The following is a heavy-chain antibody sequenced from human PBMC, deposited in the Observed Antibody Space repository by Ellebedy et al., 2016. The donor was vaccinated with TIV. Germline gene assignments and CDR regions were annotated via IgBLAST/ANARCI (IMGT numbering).Heavy chain of an antibody. Sequence: GESLKISCAASGFTFSDCYMNWIRQAPGKGLEWISYISTSGSLIYYADSVKGRSTISRDNAKNSVYLQIDRRRAEDTAVYYCAASEYMSGWSAIDYWGQGTLVTVSS. J-gene: IGHJ4*02. CDR3: AASEYMSGWSAIDY. D-gene: IGHD6-19*01. CDR1: GFTFSDCY. CDR2: ISTSGSLI. V-gene: IGHV3-11*01.